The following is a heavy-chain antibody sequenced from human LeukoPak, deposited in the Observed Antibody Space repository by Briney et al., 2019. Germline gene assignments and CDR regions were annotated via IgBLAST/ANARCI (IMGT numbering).Heavy chain of an antibody. CDR1: GDSLRCSSYY. CDR3: ARLIVGPIGPGSD. CDR2: IYSSGSS. V-gene: IGHV4-39*01. Sequence: SETLSLTCSVPGDSLRCSSYYSAWIRKPPGKGLDWLGTIYSSGSSYYNPPLNSRLTISVDTSKNQFSLKLSSVTAEDTALYYSARLIVGPIGPGSDWGQGTLVTVSS. J-gene: IGHJ4*02. D-gene: IGHD1-26*01.